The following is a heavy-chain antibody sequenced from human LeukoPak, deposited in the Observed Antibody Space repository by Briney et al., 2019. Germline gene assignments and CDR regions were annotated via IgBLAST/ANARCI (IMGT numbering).Heavy chain of an antibody. V-gene: IGHV1-2*02. CDR1: GYTFTVYY. J-gene: IGHJ4*02. CDR3: GRVDSGTYTAFDY. D-gene: IGHD1-26*01. CDR2: INPNSGGT. Sequence: ASVKVSCKASGYTFTVYYIHWVRQAPGQGLEWMGWINPNSGGTNYAQKFQGRVTMTRDTAISTAYMELNRLKSDDTAVYYCGRVDSGTYTAFDYWGQGTLVTVSS.